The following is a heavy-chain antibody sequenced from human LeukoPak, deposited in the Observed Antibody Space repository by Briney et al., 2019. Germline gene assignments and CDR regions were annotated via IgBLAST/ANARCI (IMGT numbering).Heavy chain of an antibody. J-gene: IGHJ4*02. CDR3: ARQKYSSSWYFDY. Sequence: SETLSLTCTVSGGSITSSSHYWGWVRQPPGRGLEWIGSIYYSGSTYYNPSLKSRVTISVDTSKNQFSLKLSSVTAADTAVYYCARQKYSSSWYFDYWGQGTLVTVSS. V-gene: IGHV4-39*01. D-gene: IGHD6-13*01. CDR2: IYYSGST. CDR1: GGSITSSSHY.